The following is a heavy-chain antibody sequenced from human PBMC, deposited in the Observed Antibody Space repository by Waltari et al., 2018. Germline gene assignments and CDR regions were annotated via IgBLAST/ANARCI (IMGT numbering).Heavy chain of an antibody. CDR3: AKGKDRLQEPYYFDY. Sequence: QVQLVESGGGVVQPGRSLRLSCAASGFTFSSYGMHWARQAPGKGLEWVAVIWYDGSNKYYADSVKGRFTISRDNSKNTLYLQMNSLRAEDTAMYYCAKGKDRLQEPYYFDYWGQGTLVTVSS. J-gene: IGHJ4*02. D-gene: IGHD4-4*01. V-gene: IGHV3-30*18. CDR1: GFTFSSYG. CDR2: IWYDGSNK.